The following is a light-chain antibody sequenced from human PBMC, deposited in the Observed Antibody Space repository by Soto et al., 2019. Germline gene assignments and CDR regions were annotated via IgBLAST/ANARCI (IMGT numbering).Light chain of an antibody. CDR1: QSISSSY. V-gene: IGKV3-20*01. CDR3: QQYGSSPRIS. Sequence: ELVLRKSPGTLSLSPGKRATLSCRAGQSISSSYLAWYQETPGQAHRLLIHGASSRPTGIPDRFSRSVSGTDFTLTIIRLEPEDFAVYYCQQYGSSPRISFGQGTRLEIK. J-gene: IGKJ5*01. CDR2: GAS.